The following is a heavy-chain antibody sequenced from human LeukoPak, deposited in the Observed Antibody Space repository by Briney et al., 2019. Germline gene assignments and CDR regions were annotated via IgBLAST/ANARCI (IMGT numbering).Heavy chain of an antibody. V-gene: IGHV3-49*03. CDR1: GFTFGDHS. D-gene: IGHD3-9*01. CDR2: IRSKAYGGAA. CDR3: TREIRYFDWFQADY. J-gene: IGHJ4*02. Sequence: GGSLRLSCTASGFTFGDHSVSWFRQAPGKGLEWVGFIRSKAYGGAAEYAASVKGRFTISRDDSKSVAYLQMDSLKTEDTAVYYCTREIRYFDWFQADYWGQGTLVTVSS.